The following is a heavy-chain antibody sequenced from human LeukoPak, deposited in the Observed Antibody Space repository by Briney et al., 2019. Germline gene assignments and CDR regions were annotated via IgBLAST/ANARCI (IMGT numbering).Heavy chain of an antibody. J-gene: IGHJ6*02. V-gene: IGHV3-23*01. CDR3: ARGVRGVIEYSYGMDV. CDR2: ISGRGGST. Sequence: PGGSLRLSCAASAFTFSSYAMSWVRQAPGKGLEWVSAISGRGGSTYYADYGKGRFTISRDNSTNTLYLQSNSLRAEDTAVYCCARGVRGVIEYSYGMDVWGQGTTVTVSS. D-gene: IGHD3-10*01. CDR1: AFTFSSYA.